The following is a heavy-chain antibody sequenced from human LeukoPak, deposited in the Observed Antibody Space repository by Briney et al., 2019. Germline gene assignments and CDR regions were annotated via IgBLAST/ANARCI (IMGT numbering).Heavy chain of an antibody. CDR2: IYTSGST. J-gene: IGHJ3*02. Sequence: SQTLSLTCTVCGGSISSGSYYWSWIRQPAGKGLEWIGRIYTSGSTNYNPSLKSRVTISVDTSKNQFSLKLSSVTAADTAVYYCARETGRGGWYELDAFDIWGQGTMVTVSS. CDR1: GGSISSGSYY. CDR3: ARETGRGGWYELDAFDI. D-gene: IGHD6-19*01. V-gene: IGHV4-61*02.